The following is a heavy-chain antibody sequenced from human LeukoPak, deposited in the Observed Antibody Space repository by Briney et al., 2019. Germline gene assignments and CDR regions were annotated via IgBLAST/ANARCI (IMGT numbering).Heavy chain of an antibody. CDR3: AREVTTVGDY. CDR2: ISGSGGST. D-gene: IGHD4-23*01. J-gene: IGHJ4*02. CDR1: GFTFSSYA. V-gene: IGHV3-23*01. Sequence: GGSLRLSCAAPGFTFSSYAMSWVRQAPGKGLEWVSAISGSGGSTYYADSVKGRFTISRDNSKNTLYLQMKSLRAEDTAVYFCAREVTTVGDYWGQGTLVTVSS.